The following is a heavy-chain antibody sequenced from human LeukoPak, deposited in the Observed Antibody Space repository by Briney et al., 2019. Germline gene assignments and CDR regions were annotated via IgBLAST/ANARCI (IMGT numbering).Heavy chain of an antibody. CDR3: ARDPCDW. CDR2: INPRTGAT. J-gene: IGHJ4*02. V-gene: IGHV1-46*01. Sequence: ASVKVSCKTSGYAFTEYIIHWVRQAPGQGLEWMGIINPRTGATRLTQQFQDRLTLTRDMSTNTIYMEMRSLLSEDTAVYFCARDPCDWWGQGTLVTVSS. CDR1: GYAFTEYI.